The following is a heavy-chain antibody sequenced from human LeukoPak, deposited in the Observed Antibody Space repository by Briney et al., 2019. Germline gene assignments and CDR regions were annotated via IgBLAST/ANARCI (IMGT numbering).Heavy chain of an antibody. J-gene: IGHJ4*02. CDR1: GFTFSSYG. V-gene: IGHV3-30*02. Sequence: PGGSLRLSCAASGFTFSSYGMHWVRQAPGKGLEWVAFIRYDGSNKYYADSVKGRFTISRDNAKNSLYLQMNSLRAEDTAVYYCARGAPAFMYPPDYWGQGTLVTVSS. CDR3: ARGAPAFMYPPDY. D-gene: IGHD2-2*01. CDR2: IRYDGSNK.